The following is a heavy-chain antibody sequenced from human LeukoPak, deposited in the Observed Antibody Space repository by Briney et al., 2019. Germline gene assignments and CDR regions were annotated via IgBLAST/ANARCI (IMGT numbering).Heavy chain of an antibody. CDR1: GGTFSSYT. V-gene: IGHV1-69*06. J-gene: IGHJ6*03. CDR3: ARSRFPYYRLSGADYYYMDV. CDR2: IIPIFGTT. Sequence: SVKVSCKASGGTFSSYTISWVRQAPGQGLEWMGGIIPIFGTTNYAQKFQGRVTITADKSTTTTYMQLSSLRSEDTAVYYCARSRFPYYRLSGADYYYMDVWAKGTTVTVSS. D-gene: IGHD3-10*01.